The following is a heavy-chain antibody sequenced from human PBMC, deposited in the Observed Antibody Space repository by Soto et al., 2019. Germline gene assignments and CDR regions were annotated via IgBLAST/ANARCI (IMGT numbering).Heavy chain of an antibody. V-gene: IGHV3-30*03. Sequence: QVQLVESGGGVVQPGRSLRLSCAASGFTFTTCGMHWVRQAPGKGLEWVALISHDGSNKYYAESVKGRFTISRDISKNTLNLQMNSLRAEDTAVYYCASNYYDFWSGYYDYYYLDVWGKGTTVTVSS. CDR3: ASNYYDFWSGYYDYYYLDV. D-gene: IGHD3-3*01. J-gene: IGHJ6*03. CDR2: ISHDGSNK. CDR1: GFTFTTCG.